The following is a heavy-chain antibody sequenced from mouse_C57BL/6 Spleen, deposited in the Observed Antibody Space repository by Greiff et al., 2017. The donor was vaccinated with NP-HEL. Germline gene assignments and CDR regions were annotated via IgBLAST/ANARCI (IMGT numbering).Heavy chain of an antibody. V-gene: IGHV5-17*01. D-gene: IGHD2-12*01. Sequence: EVKLVESGGGLVKPGGSLKLSCAASGFTFSDYGMHWVRQAPEKGLEWVAYISSGSSTIYYADTVKGRFTISRDNAKNTLFLQMTSLRSEDTAMYYCARGDDGDFDVWGTGTTVTVSS. CDR3: ARGDDGDFDV. CDR2: ISSGSSTI. CDR1: GFTFSDYG. J-gene: IGHJ1*03.